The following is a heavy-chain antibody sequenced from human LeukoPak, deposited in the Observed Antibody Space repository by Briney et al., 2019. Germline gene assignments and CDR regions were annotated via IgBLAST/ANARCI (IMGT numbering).Heavy chain of an antibody. CDR2: IYRGGGT. J-gene: IGHJ4*02. Sequence: TGGSLRLSCSASGFTVSTNYMSWVRQAPGKRLEWVSVIYRGGGTFYADSVKGRFTISRDISKNTVYLQMNSLRDEDTAVYYCANGDNDGFGVYWGQGTLVTVSS. D-gene: IGHD4-17*01. V-gene: IGHV3-66*01. CDR1: GFTVSTNY. CDR3: ANGDNDGFGVY.